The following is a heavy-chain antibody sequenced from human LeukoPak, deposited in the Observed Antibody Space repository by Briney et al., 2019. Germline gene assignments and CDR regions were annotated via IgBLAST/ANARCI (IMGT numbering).Heavy chain of an antibody. CDR2: ISYDGSNK. CDR1: GFTFSSYW. CDR3: ARDPTITGTTGGFDY. Sequence: GGSLRLSCAASGFTFSSYWMHWVRQAPGKGLEWVAVISYDGSNKYYADSVKGRFTISRDNSKNTLYLQMNSLRAEDAAVYYCARDPTITGTTGGFDYWGQGTLVTVSS. D-gene: IGHD1-7*01. V-gene: IGHV3-30*03. J-gene: IGHJ4*02.